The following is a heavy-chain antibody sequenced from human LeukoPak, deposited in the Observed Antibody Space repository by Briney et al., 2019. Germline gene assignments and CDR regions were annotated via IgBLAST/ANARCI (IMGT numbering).Heavy chain of an antibody. V-gene: IGHV4-34*12. D-gene: IGHD3-3*01. CDR3: ARGIASGYPPIPFDY. CDR2: IIDTGST. CDR1: GGSFSGYY. Sequence: SETLSLTCAVYGGSFSGYYWTWIRQPPGKGLEWIGEIIDTGSTKYNSSLKSRVTISVDTSKNQFSLSLDSVTAADTAVYYCARGIASGYPPIPFDYWGQGTLVTVSS. J-gene: IGHJ4*02.